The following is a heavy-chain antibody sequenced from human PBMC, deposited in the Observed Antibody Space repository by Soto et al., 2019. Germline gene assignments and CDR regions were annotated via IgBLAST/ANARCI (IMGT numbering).Heavy chain of an antibody. Sequence: GGSLRLSCAASGFTFSTYWMHWVRQAPGKGLVWVSRINSDGSSTSYADSVKGRFTISRDNAKNTLYLQMNSLRAEDTAMYYCARVRCSGGSCREAYDIRGQGTMVTGS. V-gene: IGHV3-74*01. CDR1: GFTFSTYW. CDR2: INSDGSST. D-gene: IGHD2-15*01. J-gene: IGHJ3*02. CDR3: ARVRCSGGSCREAYDI.